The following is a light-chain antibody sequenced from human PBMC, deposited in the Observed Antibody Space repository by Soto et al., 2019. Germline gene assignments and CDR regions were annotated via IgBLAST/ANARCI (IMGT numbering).Light chain of an antibody. Sequence: QAVVTQEPSLTVSPGGTVTLTCASSTGAVTKGYYANWFQQKPGQAPRALIYGTDNKHSWTPGRFSGSLLGGKAALTLSGVQPEDEDEYYCMLHYGGARVFGTGTKLTVL. CDR1: TGAVTKGYY. V-gene: IGLV7-43*01. CDR2: GTD. J-gene: IGLJ1*01. CDR3: MLHYGGARV.